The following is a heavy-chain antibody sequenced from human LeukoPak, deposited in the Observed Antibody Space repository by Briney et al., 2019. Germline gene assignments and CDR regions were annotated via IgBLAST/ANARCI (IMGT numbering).Heavy chain of an antibody. CDR2: INPNNGDT. CDR3: ARVDGSGSYYKS. CDR1: GYTFTAYY. V-gene: IGHV1-2*02. D-gene: IGHD3-10*01. Sequence: ASVKVSCKASGYTFTAYYMHWVRQAPGQGLEWMGWINPNNGDTNYAQKFQGRVTMTRDTSISTAYMELRSLRSDDTAVYYCARVDGSGSYYKSWGQGTLVTVSS. J-gene: IGHJ5*02.